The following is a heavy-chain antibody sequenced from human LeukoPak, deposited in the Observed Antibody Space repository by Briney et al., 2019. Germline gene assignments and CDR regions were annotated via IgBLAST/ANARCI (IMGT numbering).Heavy chain of an antibody. Sequence: SVKVSCKASGGAFSSYAISWVRQAPGQGLEWMGRIIPIFGTANYAQKFQGRVTITTDESTSTAYMELSSLRSEDTAVYYCAREDIVLMVYGSYFDYWGQGTLVTVSS. CDR3: AREDIVLMVYGSYFDY. V-gene: IGHV1-69*05. CDR1: GGAFSSYA. D-gene: IGHD2-8*01. J-gene: IGHJ4*02. CDR2: IIPIFGTA.